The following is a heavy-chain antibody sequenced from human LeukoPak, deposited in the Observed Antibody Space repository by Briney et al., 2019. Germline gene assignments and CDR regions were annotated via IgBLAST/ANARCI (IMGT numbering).Heavy chain of an antibody. V-gene: IGHV1-8*01. Sequence: ASVKVSCKASGYTFTSYDINWVRQATGQGLEWMGWTNPNSGNTGYAQEFQGRVTMTRNTSISTAYLELSSLRSEDTAVYYCARVEYYYDSSGYYRPGYYYYYMDVWGKGTTVTVSS. CDR3: ARVEYYYDSSGYYRPGYYYYYMDV. CDR1: GYTFTSYD. J-gene: IGHJ6*03. CDR2: TNPNSGNT. D-gene: IGHD3-22*01.